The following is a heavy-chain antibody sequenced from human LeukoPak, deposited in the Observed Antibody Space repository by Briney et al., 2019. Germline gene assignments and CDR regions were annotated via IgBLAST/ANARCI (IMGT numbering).Heavy chain of an antibody. CDR3: ARGLTWVS. V-gene: IGHV4-39*01. CDR2: IYYSGST. D-gene: IGHD4-23*01. Sequence: SETLSLTCTVSGGSISSSSYYWGWIRQPPGKGLGWIGSIYYSGSTYYNPSLKSRVTISVDTSKNQFSLKLSSVTAADTAVYYCARGLTWVSWGQGTLVTVSS. CDR1: GGSISSSSYY. J-gene: IGHJ4*02.